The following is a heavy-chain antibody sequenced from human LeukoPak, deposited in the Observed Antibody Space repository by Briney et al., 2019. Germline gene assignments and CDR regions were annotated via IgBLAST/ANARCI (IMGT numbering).Heavy chain of an antibody. CDR1: GFTFSSYS. CDR3: ARDNAWVVID. D-gene: IGHD2-2*01. Sequence: QTGGSLRLSCAASGFTFSSYSMTWVRQAPGKGLEWVSSVSSSSGYRYYADSVKGRFTISRDNAKNSLYLQMNSLRAEDTAVYYCARDNAWVVIDWGQGTLVTVSS. V-gene: IGHV3-21*01. CDR2: VSSSSGYR. J-gene: IGHJ4*02.